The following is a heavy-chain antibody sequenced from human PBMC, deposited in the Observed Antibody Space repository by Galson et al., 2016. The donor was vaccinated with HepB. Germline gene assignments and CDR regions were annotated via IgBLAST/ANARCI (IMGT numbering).Heavy chain of an antibody. J-gene: IGHJ4*02. D-gene: IGHD1-26*01. CDR2: TNTDGSDT. Sequence: SLRLSCAASGFTFSSYWMHWVRQVPGKGLVMVARTNTDGSDTGYADSVKGRFTISRDNAKNTLYLQMNTLRAEDTAVCYCARDYLTYTGSYLYSWGQGTLVTVSS. CDR1: GFTFSSYW. CDR3: ARDYLTYTGSYLYS. V-gene: IGHV3-74*01.